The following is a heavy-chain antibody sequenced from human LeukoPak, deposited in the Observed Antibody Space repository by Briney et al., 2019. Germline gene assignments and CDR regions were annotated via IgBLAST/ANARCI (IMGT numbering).Heavy chain of an antibody. CDR3: ARGAAVAGPFDL. D-gene: IGHD6-19*01. Sequence: SETLSLTCTVSGYSISSGYYWGWIRQPPGKGLEWIGSIYHSGSTYYNPSLKSRVTISVDTSKNQFSLKLSSVTAADTAVYYCARGAAVAGPFDLWGRGTLVTVSS. CDR1: GYSISSGYY. V-gene: IGHV4-38-2*02. CDR2: IYHSGST. J-gene: IGHJ2*01.